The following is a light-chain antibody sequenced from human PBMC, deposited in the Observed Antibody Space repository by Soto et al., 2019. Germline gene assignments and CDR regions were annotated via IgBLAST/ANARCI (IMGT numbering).Light chain of an antibody. CDR2: EDD. J-gene: IGLJ1*01. CDR3: QYYDISGYV. V-gene: IGLV6-57*02. Sequence: NFMLTQPHSVSESPGKTVTISCTDNSGTVANYLQWYQQRPGNAPTTVTYEDDQRPSGVPDRFSGSGSIDSSSNSAFLTISGLQTEDEADYEGQYYDISGYVFGTGTKVTVL. CDR1: SGTVANY.